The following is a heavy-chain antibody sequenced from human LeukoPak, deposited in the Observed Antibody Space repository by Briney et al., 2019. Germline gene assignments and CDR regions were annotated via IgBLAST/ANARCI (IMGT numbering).Heavy chain of an antibody. CDR2: ISWKSDSI. D-gene: IGHD6-13*01. CDR1: GFTFDDYA. Sequence: GGSLRLSCAADGFTFDDYAMEWDRQAQGKGMEWVSGISWKSDSIVYGDSVKCRFTISRDNAKNSLYLQMNSLRAEDMALYYCAKGQSGRSWYYFDYWGQGTLVTVSS. CDR3: AKGQSGRSWYYFDY. J-gene: IGHJ4*02. V-gene: IGHV3-9*03.